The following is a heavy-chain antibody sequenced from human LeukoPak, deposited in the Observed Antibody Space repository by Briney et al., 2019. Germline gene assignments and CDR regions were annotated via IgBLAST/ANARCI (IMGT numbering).Heavy chain of an antibody. Sequence: GGSLRLSCITSGFTFSDYWMDWVRQTPGRGLEWVAKINQIGNAQYYADSVKGRFTISRDNSKNTLYLQMNSLRAEDTAVYYCARDGGDSSSWYHTFDYWGQGTLVTVSS. J-gene: IGHJ4*02. D-gene: IGHD6-13*01. CDR1: GFTFSDYW. V-gene: IGHV3-7*03. CDR3: ARDGGDSSSWYHTFDY. CDR2: INQIGNAQ.